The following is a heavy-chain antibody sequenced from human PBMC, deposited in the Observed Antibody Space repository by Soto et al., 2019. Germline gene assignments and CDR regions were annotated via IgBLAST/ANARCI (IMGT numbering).Heavy chain of an antibody. J-gene: IGHJ6*02. CDR1: GYTLTNYG. CDR3: ARDGGGCSGGSCYYYGMDV. Sequence: KLSGKASGYTLTNYGTSCVRQAPGQGLSWMGWISAYNGNTNYAQKLQGRVTMTTDTSTSTAYMELRSLRSDDTAVYYCARDGGGCSGGSCYYYGMDVWGQGTTVTVSS. V-gene: IGHV1-18*04. D-gene: IGHD2-15*01. CDR2: ISAYNGNT.